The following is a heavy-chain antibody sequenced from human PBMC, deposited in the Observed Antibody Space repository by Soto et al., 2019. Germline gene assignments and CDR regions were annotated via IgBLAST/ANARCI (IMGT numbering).Heavy chain of an antibody. Sequence: GGSLILSCAASGFSFSSYAMHWVRQAPGKGLEWVAVMSYDGGYKYYSDSVRGRFTISRDNSKNTLYLQMKSLSGEDTAVYYCAREMADWGQGTLVTVSS. CDR2: MSYDGGYK. V-gene: IGHV3-30-3*01. CDR1: GFSFSSYA. J-gene: IGHJ4*02. CDR3: AREMAD.